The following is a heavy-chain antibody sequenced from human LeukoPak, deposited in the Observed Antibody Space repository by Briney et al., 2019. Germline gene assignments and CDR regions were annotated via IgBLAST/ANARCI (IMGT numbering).Heavy chain of an antibody. V-gene: IGHV4-39*07. CDR3: ASIKQWLVIRHFDY. CDR2: IYYSGST. J-gene: IGHJ4*02. D-gene: IGHD6-19*01. CDR1: GGSISSSSYY. Sequence: PSETLSLTCTVSGGSISSSSYYWGWIRQPPGKGLEWIGSIYYSGSTYYNPSLKSRVTIAVDTSKNQFSLKLSSVTAADTAVYYCASIKQWLVIRHFDYWGQGTLVTVSS.